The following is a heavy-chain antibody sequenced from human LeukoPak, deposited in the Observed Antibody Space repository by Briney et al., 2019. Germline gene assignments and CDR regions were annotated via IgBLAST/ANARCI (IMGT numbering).Heavy chain of an antibody. CDR3: ARAGYDFWSGYYSPTDYYFDY. D-gene: IGHD3-3*01. J-gene: IGHJ4*02. V-gene: IGHV4-31*03. Sequence: SETLSLTCTVPGGSISSGGYYWSWIRQHPGKGLEWIGYIYYSGSTYYNPSLKSRVTISVDTSKNQFSLKLSSVTAADTAVYYCARAGYDFWSGYYSPTDYYFDYWGQGTLVTVSS. CDR2: IYYSGST. CDR1: GGSISSGGYY.